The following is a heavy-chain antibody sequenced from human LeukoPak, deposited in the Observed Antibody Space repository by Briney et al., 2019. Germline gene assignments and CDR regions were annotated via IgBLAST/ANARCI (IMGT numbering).Heavy chain of an antibody. CDR1: GFTFSNYG. J-gene: IGHJ3*02. Sequence: GRSLRLSCAASGFTFSNYGMHWVRQAPGKGLEWVGAISYDGGNKYYPDSVKGRFTISRDNSKNTLYLQMNSLRAEDTALYYCAREGGSGWYVGAFDIWGQGTMVTVSS. D-gene: IGHD6-19*01. V-gene: IGHV3-30*03. CDR3: AREGGSGWYVGAFDI. CDR2: ISYDGGNK.